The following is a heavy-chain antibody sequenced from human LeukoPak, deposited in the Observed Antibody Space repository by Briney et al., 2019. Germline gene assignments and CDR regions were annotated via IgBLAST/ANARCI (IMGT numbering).Heavy chain of an antibody. V-gene: IGHV3-23*01. CDR3: ANTDSSWYGAEDWFDP. D-gene: IGHD6-13*01. Sequence: GGSLRLSCAASRFSFDSYVMNWVRQAPGKGLEWVSAISDTGFTTYYADSVKGRFTISRDNSKNTLYLQMNSLRAEDTAVYYCANTDSSWYGAEDWFDPWGQGTLVTVSS. CDR1: RFSFDSYV. CDR2: ISDTGFTT. J-gene: IGHJ5*02.